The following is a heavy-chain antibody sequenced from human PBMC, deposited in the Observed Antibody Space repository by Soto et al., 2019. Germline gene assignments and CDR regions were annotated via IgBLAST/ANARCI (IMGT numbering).Heavy chain of an antibody. J-gene: IGHJ6*02. Sequence: EVQLVETGGGLIQPGGSLRLSCAASGFTVSSNYMSWVRQAPGKGLEWVSVIYSGGSTYYADSVKGRFTISRDNSKNTLYLQMNSLRAEDTAVYYCAREVVTNNYYYCGMDVWGQGTTVTVSS. CDR3: AREVVTNNYYYCGMDV. CDR2: IYSGGST. CDR1: GFTVSSNY. D-gene: IGHD3-22*01. V-gene: IGHV3-53*02.